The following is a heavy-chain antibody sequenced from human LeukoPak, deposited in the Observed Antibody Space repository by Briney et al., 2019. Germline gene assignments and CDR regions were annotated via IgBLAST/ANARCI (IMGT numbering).Heavy chain of an antibody. CDR1: GGSMSSYY. CDR2: LHYSGST. Sequence: PSETLSLTCSVSGGSMSSYYWSWIRQPPGTGLEWIGYLHYSGSTNYNPSLKSRVTISVDTSKNHFSLKLSSVTAADTAVYYCAASSYFYGSGSYFGLWGQGTLVTVSS. J-gene: IGHJ5*02. D-gene: IGHD3-10*01. CDR3: AASSYFYGSGSYFGL. V-gene: IGHV4-59*01.